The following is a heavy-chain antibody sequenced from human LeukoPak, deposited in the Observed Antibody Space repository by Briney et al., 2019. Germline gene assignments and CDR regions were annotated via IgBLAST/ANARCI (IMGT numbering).Heavy chain of an antibody. CDR3: AREITQTELRYFDWCIDY. CDR1: GFTFSSYA. J-gene: IGHJ4*02. V-gene: IGHV3-23*01. D-gene: IGHD3-9*01. CDR2: ISGSSAST. Sequence: GGSLRLSCAATGFTFSSYAMSWVRQAPGKGLEWVSGISGSSASTYYADSVKGRFTISRDNSKNTLYLQMNSLRAEDTAVYYCAREITQTELRYFDWCIDYWGQGTLVTVSS.